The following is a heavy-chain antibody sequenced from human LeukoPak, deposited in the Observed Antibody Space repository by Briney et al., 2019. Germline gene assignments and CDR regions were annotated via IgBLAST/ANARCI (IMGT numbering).Heavy chain of an antibody. CDR2: INPSGAST. CDR3: ARARGRYFDWVD. J-gene: IGHJ4*02. Sequence: ASVKVSCKASGYTFTSYYIHWVRQAPGQGLEWMGMINPSGASTSYAQKFQGRVTMTRDMSTDTVYVELSSLRSDDTAVYYCARARGRYFDWVDWDQGTLVTVSS. D-gene: IGHD3-9*01. CDR1: GYTFTSYY. V-gene: IGHV1-46*01.